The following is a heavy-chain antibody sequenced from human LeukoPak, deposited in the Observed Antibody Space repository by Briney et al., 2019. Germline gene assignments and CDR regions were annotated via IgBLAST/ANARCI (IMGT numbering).Heavy chain of an antibody. CDR1: GDSVSSNSAA. CDR3: ARDYYDSSGYFNYFDY. CDR2: TYYRSKWYN. D-gene: IGHD3-22*01. V-gene: IGHV6-1*01. J-gene: IGHJ4*02. Sequence: SQTLSLTCAISGDSVSSNSAAWNWIRQSPSRGLEWLGRTYYRSKWYNDYAVSVKSRITINPDTSKTQFSLQLNSVTPEDTAVYYCARDYYDSSGYFNYFDYWGQGTLVTVSS.